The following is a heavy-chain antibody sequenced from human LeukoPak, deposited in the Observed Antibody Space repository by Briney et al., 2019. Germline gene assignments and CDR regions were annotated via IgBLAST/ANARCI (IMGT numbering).Heavy chain of an antibody. CDR1: GGSASLFY. CDR3: ARDFRRYIRGYDNGPQNWFDP. V-gene: IGHV4-59*02. Sequence: SESLSLTCNVSGGSASLFYWRWIRQPPGKGLEWFGYLFYNGDTNYNPSLKRRVTISIDTSKNQVSLKLSSVSAADTAVYYCARDFRRYIRGYDNGPQNWFDPWGQGTLVTVSS. CDR2: LFYNGDT. D-gene: IGHD5-12*01. J-gene: IGHJ5*02.